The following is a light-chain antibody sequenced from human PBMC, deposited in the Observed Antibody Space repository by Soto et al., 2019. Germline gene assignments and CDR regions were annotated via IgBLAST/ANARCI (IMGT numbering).Light chain of an antibody. J-gene: IGKJ4*01. Sequence: DLPMTQSPSSLSASVGDRVTITCRASQSIAIYLNWYQQKPGKAPKLLIYAASTLQSGVPSRFSGSGAGTDFTLTISSLQPEDFATYYCQQGYATPPLTFGGGTRVEMK. V-gene: IGKV1-39*01. CDR2: AAS. CDR3: QQGYATPPLT. CDR1: QSIAIY.